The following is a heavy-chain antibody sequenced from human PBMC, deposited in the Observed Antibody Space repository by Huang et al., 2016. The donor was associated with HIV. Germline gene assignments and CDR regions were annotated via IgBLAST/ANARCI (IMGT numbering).Heavy chain of an antibody. D-gene: IGHD6-13*01. Sequence: AEVKKPGASVTISCKASGFSILIYYIHWVRQAPGQGLEWMGIVNPSGGGADYAQKFKCRVTMTRDTSTRTLYMELSSLRSEDTAVYYCAREGITPSGTEVSGFDFWGQGTPVSVSS. CDR3: AREGITPSGTEVSGFDF. V-gene: IGHV1-46*03. CDR1: GFSILIYY. CDR2: VNPSGGGA. J-gene: IGHJ5*01.